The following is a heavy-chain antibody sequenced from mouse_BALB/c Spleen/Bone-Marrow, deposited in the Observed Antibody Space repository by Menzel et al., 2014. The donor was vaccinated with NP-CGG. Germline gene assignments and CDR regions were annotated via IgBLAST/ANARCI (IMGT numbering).Heavy chain of an antibody. CDR2: IAPGSGST. V-gene: IGHV1S41*01. J-gene: IGHJ4*01. D-gene: IGHD2-1*01. CDR1: GYTFTSCW. Sequence: DLVKPGASVKLSCKASGYTFTSCWINWIKQRPGQGLEWIGRIAPGSGSTYYNEMFKGKATLTVDTSSSTAYIQLSSLSSEDSAVYFCARFAIYYGNYGAMDYWGQGPSVTVSS. CDR3: ARFAIYYGNYGAMDY.